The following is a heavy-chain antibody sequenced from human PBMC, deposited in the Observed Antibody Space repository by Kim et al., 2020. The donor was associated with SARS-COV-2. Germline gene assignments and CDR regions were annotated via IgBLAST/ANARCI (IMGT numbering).Heavy chain of an antibody. V-gene: IGHV3-33*06. CDR2: IWYDGSNK. D-gene: IGHD3-10*01. CDR1: GFTFSSYG. CDR3: AKTVYGGSGSEFDY. Sequence: GGSLRLSCAASGFTFSSYGMHWVRQAPGKGLEWVAVIWYDGSNKYYADSVKGRFTISRDNSKNTLYLQMNSLRAEDTAVYYCAKTVYGGSGSEFDYWGQGTLVTVSS. J-gene: IGHJ4*02.